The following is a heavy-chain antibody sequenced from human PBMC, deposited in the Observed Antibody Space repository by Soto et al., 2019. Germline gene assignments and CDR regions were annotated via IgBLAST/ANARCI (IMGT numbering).Heavy chain of an antibody. J-gene: IGHJ5*02. CDR2: IYYSGST. V-gene: IGHV4-39*01. D-gene: IGHD5-12*01. Sequence: SETLSLTCTVSGGSISSSGYYWGWIRQPPGKGLEWIGSIYYSGSTYYNPSLKSRVTISVDTSKNQFSLKLSSVTAADTAVYYCARHDDIVTLSNWFYPWGQGTLVTVSS. CDR1: GGSISSSGYY. CDR3: ARHDDIVTLSNWFYP.